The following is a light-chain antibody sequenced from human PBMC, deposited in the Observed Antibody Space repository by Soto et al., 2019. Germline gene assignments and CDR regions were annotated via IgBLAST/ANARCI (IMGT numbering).Light chain of an antibody. CDR1: SSDVGGYNY. Sequence: QSVLTQPASVSGSPGQSITISCTGTSSDVGGYNYVSWYQHHPGKAPKLMIYDVSNRPSGVSNRFSGSKSGNTASLTISGLQAEDEADYYCGSYTSSSSWVFGGGTKLTVL. J-gene: IGLJ3*02. CDR3: GSYTSSSSWV. V-gene: IGLV2-14*01. CDR2: DVS.